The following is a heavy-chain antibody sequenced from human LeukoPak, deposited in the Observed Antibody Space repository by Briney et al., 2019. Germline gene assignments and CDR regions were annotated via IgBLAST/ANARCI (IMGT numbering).Heavy chain of an antibody. CDR3: ARQGYDILTGYIDAFDI. CDR1: GGSISSYY. J-gene: IGHJ3*02. Sequence: SETLSLTCTVSGGSISSYYWSWIRQPPGKGLEWIGYISYSGSTNYNPSLKSRVPISIDTSKNQFSLKLRSFTAADTAIYYCARQGYDILTGYIDAFDIWGQGTMVTVSS. V-gene: IGHV4-59*08. CDR2: ISYSGST. D-gene: IGHD3-9*01.